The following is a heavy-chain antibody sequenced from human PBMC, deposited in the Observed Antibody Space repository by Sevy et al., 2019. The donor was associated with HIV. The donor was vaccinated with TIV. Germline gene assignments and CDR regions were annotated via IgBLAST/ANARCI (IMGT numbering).Heavy chain of an antibody. CDR2: IYYSGST. V-gene: IGHV4-59*01. J-gene: IGHJ4*01. CDR3: ARVGSDWELDY. Sequence: SETLSLTCTVSSGSIRSYYWSWIRQPPGKGLEWIGYIYYSGSTNYNPSLKSRVTISVDTSENQFSLKLSSVTAADTAVYYCARVGSDWELDYWGQGTLVTVSS. CDR1: SGSIRSYY. D-gene: IGHD1-26*01.